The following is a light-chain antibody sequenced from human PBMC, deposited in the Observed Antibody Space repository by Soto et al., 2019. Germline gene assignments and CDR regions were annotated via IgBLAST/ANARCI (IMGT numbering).Light chain of an antibody. Sequence: EIVLTQSPGTLSLSPGERATLSCRASQSVGSYLAWYQQKPGQAPRLLIYGASSRATGIAHRFSGSGSGTDFTLTISRLEPEDFSVYYCQHYDRSPLLTFGPGTKVDIK. CDR2: GAS. V-gene: IGKV3-20*01. CDR1: QSVGSY. CDR3: QHYDRSPLLT. J-gene: IGKJ3*01.